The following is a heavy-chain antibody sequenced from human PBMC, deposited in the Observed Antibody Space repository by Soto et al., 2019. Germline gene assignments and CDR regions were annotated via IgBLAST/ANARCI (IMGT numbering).Heavy chain of an antibody. D-gene: IGHD5-12*01. CDR2: ISWSSVTF. CDR3: AKDHDEDFGYDLDYFDY. J-gene: IGHJ4*02. V-gene: IGHV3-9*01. Sequence: EVQLVESGGGLVQPGRSLRLSCAASGFNFDDYAMHWVRQAPGKGLEWVSGISWSSVTFDYADSVKGRFTISRDNAKNSLYLQMNSLRAEDTAFYYSAKDHDEDFGYDLDYFDYWGQGTLVTVSS. CDR1: GFNFDDYA.